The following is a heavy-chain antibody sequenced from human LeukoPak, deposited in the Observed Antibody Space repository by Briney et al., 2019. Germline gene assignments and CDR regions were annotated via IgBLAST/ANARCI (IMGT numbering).Heavy chain of an antibody. J-gene: IGHJ5*02. D-gene: IGHD4-17*01. CDR2: IYYTGST. CDR3: AREGGVYGDYWFDP. CDR1: GGSVSIGGYY. Sequence: SETPSLTYSVSGGSVSIGGYYWSWVRQLPGKGLEWIGYIYYTGSTYYNPPLKSRATISLDTSKNQFSLSLRSVTAAVTALYYCAREGGVYGDYWFDPWGQGILVTVSS. V-gene: IGHV4-31*03.